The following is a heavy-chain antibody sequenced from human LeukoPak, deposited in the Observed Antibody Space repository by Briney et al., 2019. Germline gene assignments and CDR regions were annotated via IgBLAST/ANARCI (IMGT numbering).Heavy chain of an antibody. CDR1: GFTFSYYY. CDR3: ARTTGTTYNWFDP. V-gene: IGHV3-11*01. Sequence: PGGSLRLSCAASGFTFSYYYMSWIRQAPGKGLEWVSYISSSGSTIYYADSVKGRFTISRDNAKDSLYLQMNSLRAEDTAVYYCARTTGTTYNWFDPWGQGILVTVSS. CDR2: ISSSGSTI. D-gene: IGHD4-17*01. J-gene: IGHJ5*02.